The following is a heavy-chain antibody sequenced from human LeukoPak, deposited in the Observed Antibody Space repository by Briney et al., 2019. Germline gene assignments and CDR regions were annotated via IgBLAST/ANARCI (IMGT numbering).Heavy chain of an antibody. J-gene: IGHJ6*02. V-gene: IGHV1-2*02. CDR2: INPNRGGT. Sequence: ASVKVSCKASGHTFTGYYMHWVRQAPGQGLEWMGWINPNRGGTNYAQKFQGRVTMTRDTSISTAYMDLSRLRSDDTAVYYCARGTSVIVPAAINYYYGMDVWGHGTTVTVSS. CDR1: GHTFTGYY. CDR3: ARGTSVIVPAAINYYYGMDV. D-gene: IGHD2-2*01.